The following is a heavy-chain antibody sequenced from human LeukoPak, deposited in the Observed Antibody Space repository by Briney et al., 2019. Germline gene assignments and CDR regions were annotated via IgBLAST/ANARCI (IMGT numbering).Heavy chain of an antibody. D-gene: IGHD6-19*01. CDR1: GGSTTTYY. Sequence: SETLSLTCTVSGGSTTTYYWSWIRQPAGKGLEWIGRIYTSGSTNYNPSLKSRLTMSMGTSRKQFSLKLTSVTAADTAVYYCARFSGWSLDYWGQGALVTVSS. J-gene: IGHJ4*02. CDR2: IYTSGST. V-gene: IGHV4-4*07. CDR3: ARFSGWSLDY.